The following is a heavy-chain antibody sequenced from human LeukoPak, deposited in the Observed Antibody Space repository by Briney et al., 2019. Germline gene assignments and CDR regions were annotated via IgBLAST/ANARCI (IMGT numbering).Heavy chain of an antibody. CDR3: ARETGGKALTGYRYFDY. CDR2: IKQDGSEK. J-gene: IGHJ4*02. CDR1: GFTFSSYS. V-gene: IGHV3-7*01. Sequence: GGSLRLSCAASGFTFSSYSMNWVRQAPGKGLEWVANIKQDGSEKYYVDSVKGRFTISRDNAKNSLYLQMNSLRAEDTAVYYCARETGGKALTGYRYFDYWGQGTPVTVSS. D-gene: IGHD3-9*01.